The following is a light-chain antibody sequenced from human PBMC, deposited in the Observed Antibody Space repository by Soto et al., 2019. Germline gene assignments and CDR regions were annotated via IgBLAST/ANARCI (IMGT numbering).Light chain of an antibody. V-gene: IGKV3-20*01. J-gene: IGKJ5*01. CDR1: QSVSSSY. Sequence: EIVLTQSPGAVSLSPGERATLSCRASQSVSSSYLAWYQQRRGQAPRLLIYGATSRATGIPDRFSGSGSGTDFTLTISSLQPEDFATYYCQQSYSTPITFGQGTRLEIK. CDR2: GAT. CDR3: QQSYSTPIT.